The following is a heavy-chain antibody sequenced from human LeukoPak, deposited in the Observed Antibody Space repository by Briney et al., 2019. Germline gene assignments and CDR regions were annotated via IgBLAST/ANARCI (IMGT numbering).Heavy chain of an antibody. J-gene: IGHJ5*02. D-gene: IGHD1-26*01. CDR2: IYHSGST. V-gene: IGHV4-4*02. Sequence: SETLSLTCAVSGGSISSSNWWSWVRQPPGKGLEWIGEIYHSGSTNYNPSLKSRVTISVDKSKNQFSLKLSSVTAADTAVYYCARAIVGATGWFDPWGQGTLVTVSS. CDR1: GGSISSSNW. CDR3: ARAIVGATGWFDP.